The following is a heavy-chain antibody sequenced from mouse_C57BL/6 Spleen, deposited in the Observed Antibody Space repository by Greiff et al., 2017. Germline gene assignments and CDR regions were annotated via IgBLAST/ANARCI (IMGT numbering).Heavy chain of an antibody. V-gene: IGHV2-6-1*01. CDR2: IWSDGST. CDR3: ARQGTTVGSWFAD. D-gene: IGHD1-1*01. CDR1: GFSLTSYG. J-gene: IGHJ3*01. Sequence: QVQLQQSGPGLVAPSQSLSITCTVSGFSLTSYGVHWVRQPPGKGLEWLVVIWSDGSTTYNYALKSRLSISKNNSKSQVFLNMNSLQTDDTAMYYCARQGTTVGSWFADWGQGTLVTVSA.